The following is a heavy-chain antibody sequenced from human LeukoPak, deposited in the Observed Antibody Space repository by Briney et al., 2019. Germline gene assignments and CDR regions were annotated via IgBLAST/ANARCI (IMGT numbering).Heavy chain of an antibody. CDR3: AKGSGSYGPDYYYYYMDV. D-gene: IGHD3-10*01. V-gene: IGHV3-53*03. CDR1: GFTISTNY. J-gene: IGHJ6*03. CDR2: IYSGGST. Sequence: GGSLRLSCAASGFTISTNYMIWVRQAPGKGLEWVSVIYSGGSTYYADSVKGRFTISRDNAKNSLYLQMNSLRAEDTAVYYCAKGSGSYGPDYYYYYMDVWGKGTTVTISS.